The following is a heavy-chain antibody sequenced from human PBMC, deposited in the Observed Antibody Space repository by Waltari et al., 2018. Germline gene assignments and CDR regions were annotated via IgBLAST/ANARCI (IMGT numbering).Heavy chain of an antibody. D-gene: IGHD2-15*01. CDR2: IYTSGIT. V-gene: IGHV4-4*07. CDR3: ARGWFYQGFDP. CDR1: GGSLSGYY. Sequence: QVQLQESGPGLVKPSETLSLTCTVSGGSLSGYYWTWIRQPAGKGLEWIGRIYTSGITNYNPSLTSRVTLSIDTSKNQFSLKLSSVTAADTAVYYCARGWFYQGFDPWGQGTLVTVSS. J-gene: IGHJ5*02.